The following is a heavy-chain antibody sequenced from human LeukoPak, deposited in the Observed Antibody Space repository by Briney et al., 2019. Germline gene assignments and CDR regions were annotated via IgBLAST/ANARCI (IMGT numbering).Heavy chain of an antibody. CDR3: ARESIAVAGAPFDY. D-gene: IGHD6-19*01. J-gene: IGHJ4*02. Sequence: GGSLRLSCAASGFTFSSYEMNWVRQAPGKGLEWVSYISSGSTIYDADTVKGRFTISRDNAKNSLYLQMNSLRAEDTAVYYCARESIAVAGAPFDYWGQGTLVTVSS. CDR1: GFTFSSYE. CDR2: ISSGSTI. V-gene: IGHV3-48*03.